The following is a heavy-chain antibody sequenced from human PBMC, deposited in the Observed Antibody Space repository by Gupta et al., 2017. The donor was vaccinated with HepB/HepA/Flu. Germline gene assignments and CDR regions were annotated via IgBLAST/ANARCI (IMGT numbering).Heavy chain of an antibody. CDR3: ARNFEHCSSTSCFFAFDI. CDR2: IYSGGST. V-gene: IGHV3-53*01. D-gene: IGHD2-2*01. Sequence: EVQLVESGGGLIQPGGSLRLPCAASGFSVSTHSMRWVRQAPGKGLEWISIIYSGGSTYYYADSVKGRFIISRDNSKNTLYLQMNSLRPEDTAVYFCARNFEHCSSTSCFFAFDIWGQGTTVTVSS. CDR1: GFSVSTHS. J-gene: IGHJ3*02.